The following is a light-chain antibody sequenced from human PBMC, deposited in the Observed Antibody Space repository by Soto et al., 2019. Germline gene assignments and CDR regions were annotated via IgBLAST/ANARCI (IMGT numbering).Light chain of an antibody. CDR2: GAS. Sequence: EVVLTQSPATLSLSPGERAALPCKASQIVHNFLAWYQQKPGQAPRVLIYGASTRAAGVPPRFSGSGSVTDFTLTSSSLDPVDVAVYSCQQRSNRPLTFGQGTRLEIK. V-gene: IGKV3-11*01. CDR3: QQRSNRPLT. J-gene: IGKJ5*01. CDR1: QIVHNF.